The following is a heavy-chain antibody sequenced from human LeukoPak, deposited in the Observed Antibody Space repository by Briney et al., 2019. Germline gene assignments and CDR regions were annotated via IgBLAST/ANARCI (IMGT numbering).Heavy chain of an antibody. D-gene: IGHD5-12*01. CDR1: GGSMSTHL. CDR2: IYTSGST. CDR3: ARDRAGYSGYEGDPFDV. Sequence: SETLSLTCTVSGGSMSTHLWSWIRQPAGKGPEWIRRIYTSGSTNYNPSLKSRVTMSVDTSKNQFSLKLNSVTAADTAMYYCARDRAGYSGYEGDPFDVWGQGTMVTVSS. V-gene: IGHV4-4*07. J-gene: IGHJ3*01.